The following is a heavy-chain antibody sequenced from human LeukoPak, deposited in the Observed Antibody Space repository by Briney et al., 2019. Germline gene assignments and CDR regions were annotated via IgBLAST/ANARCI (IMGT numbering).Heavy chain of an antibody. V-gene: IGHV1-46*01. J-gene: IGHJ6*02. D-gene: IGHD3-10*01. Sequence: ASVKVSCKASGYTFTSYYMRWVRQAPGQGLEWMGIINPSGGSTTYAQKSQGRVTMTRDTSTSTVYMELSSLRSEDTAVYYCARGVFAGRYYYGMDVWGQGTTVTVSS. CDR3: ARGVFAGRYYYGMDV. CDR1: GYTFTSYY. CDR2: INPSGGST.